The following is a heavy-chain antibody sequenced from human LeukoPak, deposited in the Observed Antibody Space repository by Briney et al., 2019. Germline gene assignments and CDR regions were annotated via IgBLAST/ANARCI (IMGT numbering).Heavy chain of an antibody. V-gene: IGHV3-48*02. CDR3: ARFLRFLDY. CDR2: ISSGSGTI. CDR1: GFTFSDYS. Sequence: GGSLRLSCAASGFTFSDYSMSWVRQTPGEGLEWVSYISSGSGTIYYADSVKGRFTFSRDDAKKSLYLQMNSLRDEDTAVYYCARFLRFLDYWGQGTLVTVSS. D-gene: IGHD3-3*01. J-gene: IGHJ4*02.